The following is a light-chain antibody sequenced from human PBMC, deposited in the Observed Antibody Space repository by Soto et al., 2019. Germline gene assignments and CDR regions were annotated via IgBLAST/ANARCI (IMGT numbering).Light chain of an antibody. CDR1: QTIRSNY. J-gene: IGKJ1*01. CDR3: QQYGSSPWT. V-gene: IGKV3-20*01. Sequence: ETVLTQSPATLSLSPGERATLSCRASQTIRSNYLAWYRQTPGQAPRLLIYGASNRSTGIADRFSGSGSVTDFTLIISRLEPEDFALYYCQQYGSSPWTFGQGTKLEIK. CDR2: GAS.